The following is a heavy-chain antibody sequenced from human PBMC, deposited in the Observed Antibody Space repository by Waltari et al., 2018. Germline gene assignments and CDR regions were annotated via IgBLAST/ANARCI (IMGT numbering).Heavy chain of an antibody. J-gene: IGHJ3*02. CDR2: ISYDGSNK. V-gene: IGHV3-30-3*01. CDR1: GFTFSSYA. D-gene: IGHD1-26*01. Sequence: QVQLVESGGGVVQPGRSLRLSCAASGFTFSSYAMHWVRQAPGKGLEWVAVISYDGSNKYYADSVKGRFTISRDNSKNTLYLQMNSLRAEDTAVYYCAKEESGSYHGSNAFDIWGQGTMVTVSS. CDR3: AKEESGSYHGSNAFDI.